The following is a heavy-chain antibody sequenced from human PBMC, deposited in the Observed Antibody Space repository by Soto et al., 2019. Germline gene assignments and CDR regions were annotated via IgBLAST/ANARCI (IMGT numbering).Heavy chain of an antibody. CDR1: GGSISSCDYY. Sequence: SETLSLTCTVSGGSISSCDYYWVWIRQPPGKGVEWIGYIYYSGSTYYNPSLKSRVTISVDTSKNQFSLKLSSVTAADTAVYYCARVRGYSYGLFWPWGQGTLVTVS. CDR3: ARVRGYSYGLFWP. D-gene: IGHD5-18*01. J-gene: IGHJ5*02. V-gene: IGHV4-30-4*01. CDR2: IYYSGST.